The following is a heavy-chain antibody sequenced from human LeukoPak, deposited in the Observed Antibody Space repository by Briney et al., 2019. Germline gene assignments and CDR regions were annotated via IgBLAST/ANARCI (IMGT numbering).Heavy chain of an antibody. CDR1: GYTFTSYY. Sequence: ASVKVSCKASGYTFTSYYIHWVRQAPGQGLEWMGIINPGGGSTSYAQKFQGRVTMTRNTSISTAYMELSSLRSEDTAVYYCARGGYYDFWSGYYSYYFDYWGQGTLVTVSS. CDR2: INPGGGST. V-gene: IGHV1-46*01. D-gene: IGHD3-3*01. CDR3: ARGGYYDFWSGYYSYYFDY. J-gene: IGHJ4*02.